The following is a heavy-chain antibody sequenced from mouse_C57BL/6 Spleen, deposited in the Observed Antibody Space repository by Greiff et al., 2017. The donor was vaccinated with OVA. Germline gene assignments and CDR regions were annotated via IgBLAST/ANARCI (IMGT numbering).Heavy chain of an antibody. D-gene: IGHD1-1*01. J-gene: IGHJ1*03. CDR1: GFNIKNTY. Sequence: DVQLQESVAELVRPGASVKLSCTASGFNIKNTYMHWVKQRPEQGLEWIGRIDPANGNTKYAPKFQGKATITADTSSTTAYLQLSSLTSEDTAIYYCARESTVVATGGRYFDVWGTGTTVTVSS. CDR3: ARESTVVATGGRYFDV. CDR2: IDPANGNT. V-gene: IGHV14-3*01.